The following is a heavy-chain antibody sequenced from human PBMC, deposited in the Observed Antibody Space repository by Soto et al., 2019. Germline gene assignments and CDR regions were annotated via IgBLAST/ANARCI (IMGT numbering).Heavy chain of an antibody. CDR3: ATVWFGESQQ. CDR2: IYYSVST. V-gene: IGHV4-39*01. J-gene: IGHJ1*01. Sequence: QLQLQESGPGLVKPSETLSLTCTVSGGSISSSSYYWGWIRQPPGKGLEWIGSIYYSVSTSYNPSLKRRVPISVDTSKNQFSLKLSSVTAADTAVYYCATVWFGESQQWGQGTLVTVSS. D-gene: IGHD3-10*01. CDR1: GGSISSSSYY.